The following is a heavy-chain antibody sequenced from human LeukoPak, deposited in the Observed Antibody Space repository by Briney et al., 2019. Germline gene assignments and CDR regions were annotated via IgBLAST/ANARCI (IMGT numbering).Heavy chain of an antibody. Sequence: GGSLRLSCAASGFTFASHAMSWVRQAPGKGLEWVSNINTPEPTFYPASVKAPFPISTDFFKNTLFLQMNSLRDEDTAVYYCTRGSFDMWGLGTMVTVS. CDR1: GFTFASHA. CDR2: INTPEPT. V-gene: IGHV3-23*01. CDR3: TRGSFDM. J-gene: IGHJ3*02.